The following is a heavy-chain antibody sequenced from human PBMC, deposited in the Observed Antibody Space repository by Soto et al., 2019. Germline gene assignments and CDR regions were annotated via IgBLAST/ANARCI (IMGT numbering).Heavy chain of an antibody. CDR2: IWYDGSNK. CDR3: AREAAGTFRAYAFDI. Sequence: QVQLVESGGGVVQPGRSLRLSCAASGFTFSSYGMHWVRQAPGKGLEGVAVIWYDGSNKYYADSVKGRFTISRDNSKNTLYLQMNSLRAEDTAVYYCAREAAGTFRAYAFDIWGQGTMVTVSS. D-gene: IGHD6-19*01. J-gene: IGHJ3*02. CDR1: GFTFSSYG. V-gene: IGHV3-33*01.